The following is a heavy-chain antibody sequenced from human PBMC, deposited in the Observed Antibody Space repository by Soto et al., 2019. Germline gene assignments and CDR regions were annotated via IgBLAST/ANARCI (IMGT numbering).Heavy chain of an antibody. CDR3: ARGGVTKNRALFDY. Sequence: QLQLQESGPRLVKPSETLSLTCTVSGGSISSNSYYWGWIRQPPGKGLEWLGFIYYSGSTYYHPSLKGRVTISVDTSKNHFSLRVSSVTDADTAVYYCARGGVTKNRALFDYWGQGTLVTVSS. CDR1: GGSISSNSYY. V-gene: IGHV4-39*02. J-gene: IGHJ4*02. CDR2: IYYSGST. D-gene: IGHD4-17*01.